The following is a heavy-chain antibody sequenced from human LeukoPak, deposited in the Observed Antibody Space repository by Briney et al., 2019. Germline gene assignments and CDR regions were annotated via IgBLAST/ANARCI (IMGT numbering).Heavy chain of an antibody. CDR1: GITVSSDY. J-gene: IGHJ4*02. Sequence: GGSLRLSCAATGITVSSDYMSWVRQAPGKGLEWVSYILNSGTTTYYADSVKGRFTISRDNAKNSLYLQMNSLRAEDTGVYYCARDPPDYWGQGILVTVSS. CDR3: ARDPPDY. CDR2: ILNSGTTT. V-gene: IGHV3-11*04.